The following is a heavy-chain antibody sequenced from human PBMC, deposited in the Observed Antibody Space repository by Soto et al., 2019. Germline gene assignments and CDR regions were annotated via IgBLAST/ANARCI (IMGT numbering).Heavy chain of an antibody. Sequence: QVQLVESGGGVVQPGRSLRLSCAASGFTFSSYAMHWVRQAPGKGLEWVAVISYDGSNKYYADSVKGRFTISRDNSKNTLYLQMNSLRAEDTAVYYCAGGGWGDSYGHRFDYWGQGTLVTVSS. CDR3: AGGGWGDSYGHRFDY. CDR1: GFTFSSYA. CDR2: ISYDGSNK. J-gene: IGHJ4*02. V-gene: IGHV3-30-3*01. D-gene: IGHD5-18*01.